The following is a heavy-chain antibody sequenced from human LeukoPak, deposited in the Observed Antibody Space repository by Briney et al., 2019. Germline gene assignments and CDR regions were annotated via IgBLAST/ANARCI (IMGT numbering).Heavy chain of an antibody. Sequence: PGGSLRLSCAASGFTFSNHYMDWVRQAPGKGLEWVGRTRNKANSYTTEYAASVKGRFTISRDDSKNSLYLQMNSLKTEDTAVYYCEDIVATILDYWGQGILVTVSS. CDR1: GFTFSNHY. CDR2: TRNKANSYTT. CDR3: EDIVATILDY. D-gene: IGHD5-12*01. V-gene: IGHV3-72*01. J-gene: IGHJ4*02.